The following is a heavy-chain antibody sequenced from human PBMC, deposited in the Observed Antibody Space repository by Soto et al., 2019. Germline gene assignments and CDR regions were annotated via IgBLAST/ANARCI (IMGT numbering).Heavy chain of an antibody. CDR2: ISGTSHHI. Sequence: QVQLVESGGGLVKPGESLTLSCAASGFSISDYYMNWIRQVPGKGLEWLSFISGTSHHIHYPDSVQGRFSISRDNAKNALYLQMSGLRMDDTAVYYCATSRVFDYWGQGALVTVSS. J-gene: IGHJ4*02. V-gene: IGHV3-11*01. CDR1: GFSISDYY. CDR3: ATSRVFDY.